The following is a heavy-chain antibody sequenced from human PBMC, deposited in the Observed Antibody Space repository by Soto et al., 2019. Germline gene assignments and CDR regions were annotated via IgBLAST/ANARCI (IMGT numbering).Heavy chain of an antibody. V-gene: IGHV3-7*01. D-gene: IGHD2-2*01. J-gene: IGHJ3*02. Sequence: GGSLRLSCAASGFTFSSYWMSWVRQAPGKGLEWVANIKQDGSEKYYVDSVKGRFTISRDNAKNSLYLQMNSLRAEDTAVYYCARRYCSSTSCYYREYAFDIWGQGTMVTVSS. CDR1: GFTFSSYW. CDR3: ARRYCSSTSCYYREYAFDI. CDR2: IKQDGSEK.